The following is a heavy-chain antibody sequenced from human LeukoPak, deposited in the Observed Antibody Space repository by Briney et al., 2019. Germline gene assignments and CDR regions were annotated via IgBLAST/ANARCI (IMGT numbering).Heavy chain of an antibody. V-gene: IGHV4-34*01. Sequence: KTSETLSLTCAVYGGSFSGYYWSWIRQPPGKGLEWIGEINHSGSTNYNPSLKSRVTISVDTSKNQFSLKLSSVTAADTAVYYCAREKRYSSGWYNDYYYGMDVWGQGTTVTVSS. J-gene: IGHJ6*02. CDR1: GGSFSGYY. CDR3: AREKRYSSGWYNDYYYGMDV. CDR2: INHSGST. D-gene: IGHD6-13*01.